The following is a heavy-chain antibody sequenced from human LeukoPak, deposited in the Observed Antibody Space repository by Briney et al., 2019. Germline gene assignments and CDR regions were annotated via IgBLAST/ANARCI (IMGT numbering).Heavy chain of an antibody. CDR2: ISWNSGSI. Sequence: GRSLRLSCAASGFTFDDYAMHWVRQAPGKGLEWVSAISWNSGSIGYADSVKGRFTISRDNAKNSLYLQMNSLRAEDMALYYCAKDLSSGYPNGFDYWGQGTLVTVSS. V-gene: IGHV3-9*03. CDR1: GFTFDDYA. D-gene: IGHD3-22*01. J-gene: IGHJ4*02. CDR3: AKDLSSGYPNGFDY.